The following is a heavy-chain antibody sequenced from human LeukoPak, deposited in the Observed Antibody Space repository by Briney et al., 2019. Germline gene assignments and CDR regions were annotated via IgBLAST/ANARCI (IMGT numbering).Heavy chain of an antibody. D-gene: IGHD6-19*01. CDR1: GYIFTSFY. CDR3: ARVTHSSGWLRALYYYYGMDV. J-gene: IGHJ6*02. CDR2: INPSGGNT. Sequence: ASVKVSCKASGYIFTSFYMHWVRQAPGQGLEWMGIINPSGGNTGYAQKFQGRVIMTRDTSTSTVYMELSRLRSEDTAVYYCARVTHSSGWLRALYYYYGMDVWGQGTTVTVSS. V-gene: IGHV1-46*01.